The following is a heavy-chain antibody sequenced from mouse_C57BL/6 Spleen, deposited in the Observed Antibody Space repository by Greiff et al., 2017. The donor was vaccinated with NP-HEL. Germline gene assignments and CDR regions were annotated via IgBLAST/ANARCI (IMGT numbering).Heavy chain of an antibody. D-gene: IGHD2-4*01. J-gene: IGHJ2*01. CDR1: GYTFTSYW. CDR3: ARGRSTMIRGYYFDY. Sequence: QVQLQQPGAELVMPGASVKLSCKASGYTFTSYWMHWVKQRPGQGLEWIGEIDPSDSYTNYNQKFKGKSTLTVDKSSSTAYMQLSSLTSEDSAVYYCARGRSTMIRGYYFDYWGQGTTLTVSS. V-gene: IGHV1-69*01. CDR2: IDPSDSYT.